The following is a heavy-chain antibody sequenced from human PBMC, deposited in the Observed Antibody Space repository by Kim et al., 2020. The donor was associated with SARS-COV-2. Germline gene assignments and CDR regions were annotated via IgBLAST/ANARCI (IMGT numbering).Heavy chain of an antibody. D-gene: IGHD3-22*01. CDR1: GFTFSDYY. V-gene: IGHV3-11*01. Sequence: GGSLRLSCAASGFTFSDYYMSWIRQAPGKGLEWVSYISSSGSTIYYADSVKGRFTISRDNAKNSLYLQMNSLRAEDTAVYYCAREGGIAAAGRGYYDSSGYYMDYFDYWGQGTLVTVSS. CDR3: AREGGIAAAGRGYYDSSGYYMDYFDY. CDR2: ISSSGSTI. J-gene: IGHJ4*02.